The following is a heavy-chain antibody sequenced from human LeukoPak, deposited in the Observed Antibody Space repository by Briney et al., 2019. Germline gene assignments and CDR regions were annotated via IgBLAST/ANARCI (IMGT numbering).Heavy chain of an antibody. CDR2: IIPIFGTA. CDR1: GGTFSSYA. CDR3: ARGDIVVVPAAIGGSHYYYYMDV. V-gene: IGHV1-69*13. D-gene: IGHD2-2*02. Sequence: ASVKVSCKASGGTFSSYAISWVRQAPGQGLEWMGGIIPIFGTANYAQKFQGRVTITADESTSTAYMELSSLRSEDTAVYYCARGDIVVVPAAIGGSHYYYYMDVWGKGTTVTVSS. J-gene: IGHJ6*03.